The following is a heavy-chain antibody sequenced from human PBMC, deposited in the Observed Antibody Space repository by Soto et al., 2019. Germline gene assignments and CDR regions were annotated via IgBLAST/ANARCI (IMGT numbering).Heavy chain of an antibody. J-gene: IGHJ1*01. CDR2: INHSGST. CDR1: GGSFSGYY. V-gene: IGHV4-34*01. D-gene: IGHD3-3*01. Sequence: SETLSLTCAVYGGSFSGYYWSWIRQPPGKGLEWIGEINHSGSTNYNPSLKSRVTISVDTSKNQFSLKLSSVTAADTAVYYCGRVPSRITIFGVVIGYFQHWGQGTLVTVSS. CDR3: GRVPSRITIFGVVIGYFQH.